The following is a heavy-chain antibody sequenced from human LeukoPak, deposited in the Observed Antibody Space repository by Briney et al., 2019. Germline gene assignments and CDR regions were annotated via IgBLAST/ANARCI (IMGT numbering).Heavy chain of an antibody. V-gene: IGHV4-59*01. CDR3: ARDVTPATL. D-gene: IGHD3-16*01. CDR2: IRSSGST. Sequence: SETLSLTXTVSGGSIDTNYWSWIRQSPGKGLEWIGYIRSSGSTNYNPSLKSRVTISMDTSKNQFSLQLSSVTAADTAVYYCARDVTPATLWGQGTLVTVSS. J-gene: IGHJ4*02. CDR1: GGSIDTNY.